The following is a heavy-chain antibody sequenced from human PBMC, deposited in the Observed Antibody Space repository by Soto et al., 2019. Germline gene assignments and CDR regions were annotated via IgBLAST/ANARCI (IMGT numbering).Heavy chain of an antibody. J-gene: IGHJ3*02. CDR2: FDPEDGET. D-gene: IGHD6-19*01. V-gene: IGHV1-24*01. CDR3: ATVFGYSSGFFAFDI. Sequence: ASVKVSCKVSGYTLTKLSMHWVRQAPGKGLEWMGGFDPEDGETIYAQKFQGRVTMTEDTSTDTAYMELGSLRSEDTAVFYCATVFGYSSGFFAFDIWGQGTMVTVSS. CDR1: GYTLTKLS.